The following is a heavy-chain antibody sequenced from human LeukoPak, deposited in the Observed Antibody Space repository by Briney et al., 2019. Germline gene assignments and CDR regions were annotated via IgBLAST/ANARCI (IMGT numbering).Heavy chain of an antibody. CDR1: GGTFSSYA. J-gene: IGHJ6*03. D-gene: IGHD6-6*01. CDR3: AREGSSSSFPYYYYMDV. CDR2: IIPIFGTA. Sequence: ASVKVSCKASGGTFSSYAISWVRQAPGQGLEWMGGIIPIFGTANYAQKFQGRVTITTDESTSTAYMELSSLRSEDTAVYYCAREGSSSSFPYYYYMDVWGKGTAVTVSS. V-gene: IGHV1-69*05.